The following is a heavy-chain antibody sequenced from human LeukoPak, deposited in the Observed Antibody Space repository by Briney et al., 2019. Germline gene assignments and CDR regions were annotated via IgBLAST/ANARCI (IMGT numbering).Heavy chain of an antibody. V-gene: IGHV1-18*01. Sequence: ASVKVSCKASGYTFTSYGISWVRQAPGQGLEWMGWISAYNGNTNYAQKLQGRVTMTTDTSTSTAYMELRSLRSDDTAVYYSARAGMEYQLLSQIYYYYYMDVWGKGTTATVSS. J-gene: IGHJ6*03. CDR1: GYTFTSYG. CDR2: ISAYNGNT. CDR3: ARAGMEYQLLSQIYYYYYMDV. D-gene: IGHD2-2*01.